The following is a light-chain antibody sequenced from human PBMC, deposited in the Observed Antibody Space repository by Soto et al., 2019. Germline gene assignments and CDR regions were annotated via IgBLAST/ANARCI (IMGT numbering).Light chain of an antibody. CDR1: QDIHNY. CDR3: QHYYNYPWT. V-gene: IGKV1-8*01. J-gene: IGKJ1*01. CDR2: AAS. Sequence: AVLLTQSPSSFSASTGDRATITCRASQDIHNYLAWYQQVPGKAPKLLLYAASILQTGVPSRFSGSGSGTDFTLTIDGLQSEDFATYFCQHYYNYPWTFGQGNTVE.